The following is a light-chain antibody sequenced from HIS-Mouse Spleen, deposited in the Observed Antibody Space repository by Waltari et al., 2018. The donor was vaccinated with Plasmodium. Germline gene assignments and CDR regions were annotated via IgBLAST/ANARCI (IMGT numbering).Light chain of an antibody. CDR2: KAS. CDR3: QQYNSYSYT. CDR1: QSISSW. J-gene: IGKJ2*01. V-gene: IGKV1-5*03. Sequence: DIQMTQSPSTLSASVGDRVTITCRARQSISSWLAWDQQKPGKAPKLLIYKASSLESGVPSRFSGSGSGTEFTLTISSLQPDDFATYYCQQYNSYSYTFGQGTKLEIK.